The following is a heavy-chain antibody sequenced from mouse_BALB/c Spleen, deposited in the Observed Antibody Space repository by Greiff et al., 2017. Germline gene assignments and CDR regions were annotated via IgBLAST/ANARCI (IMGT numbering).Heavy chain of an antibody. D-gene: IGHD1-1*01. J-gene: IGHJ2*01. V-gene: IGHV5-6*01. Sequence: EVMLVESGGDLVKPGGSLKLSCAASGFTFSSYGMSWVRQTPDKRLEWVATISSGGSYTYYPDSVKGRFTISRDNAKNTLYLQMGSLKSEDTARYYCVRGEVYVDDWGQGTTLTVSS. CDR3: VRGEVYVDD. CDR2: ISSGGSYT. CDR1: GFTFSSYG.